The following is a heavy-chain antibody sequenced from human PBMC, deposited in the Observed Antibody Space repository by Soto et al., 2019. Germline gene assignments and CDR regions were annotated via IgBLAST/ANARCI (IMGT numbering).Heavy chain of an antibody. CDR3: AKGVAVGFHFGSSTDRGFDP. J-gene: IGHJ5*02. CDR2: ISGSGVTT. Sequence: EVQLLESGGGLVQPGGSLRLSCAASGFTFSNYAMSWVRQAPGKGLEWVSIISGSGVTTYHADSVKDRFTISRDNSKNTLFLQMNSLRAEDTAVYYCAKGVAVGFHFGSSTDRGFDPWGQGTLVTVSS. CDR1: GFTFSNYA. D-gene: IGHD6-6*01. V-gene: IGHV3-23*01.